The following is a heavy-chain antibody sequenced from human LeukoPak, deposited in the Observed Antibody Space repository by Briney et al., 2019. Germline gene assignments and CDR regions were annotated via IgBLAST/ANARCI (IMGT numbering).Heavy chain of an antibody. CDR3: ARVSRLIAATLDY. V-gene: IGHV3-21*04. CDR2: ISSSSSYI. Sequence: GGSLRLSCAASGFNFDEYTMHWVRQVPGKGLEWVSSISSSSSYIYYADSVKGRFTISRDNSKNTLYLQMNSLRAEDTAVYYCARVSRLIAATLDYWGQGTLVTVSS. CDR1: GFNFDEYT. J-gene: IGHJ4*02. D-gene: IGHD2-15*01.